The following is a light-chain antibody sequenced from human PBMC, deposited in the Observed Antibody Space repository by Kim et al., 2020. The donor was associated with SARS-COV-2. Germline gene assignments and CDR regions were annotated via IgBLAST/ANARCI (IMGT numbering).Light chain of an antibody. CDR3: QSYDSSNQV. V-gene: IGLV6-57*03. CDR1: SGSIASNY. J-gene: IGLJ3*02. Sequence: NFMLTQPHSVLESPGKTVTISCTRSSGSIASNYVQWYQQRPGSAPTTVIYEDNQRPSGVPDRFSGSIDSSSNSASLTISGLKTEDEADYYCQSYDSSNQVFGGGTKLTVL. CDR2: EDN.